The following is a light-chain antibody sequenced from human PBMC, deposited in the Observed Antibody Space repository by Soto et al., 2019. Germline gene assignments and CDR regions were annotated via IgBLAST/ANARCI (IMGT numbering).Light chain of an antibody. CDR2: DTS. Sequence: EIVLTQSPGTLSLSPGGRATLSCRASQSVHTFLAWYQQKPGQSPRLLISDTSNRATGVPARFSGSGSGTDFTLSISNLEPEDFAMYYYQQRFKWPLTFGGGTRVEIE. CDR3: QQRFKWPLT. V-gene: IGKV3-11*01. J-gene: IGKJ4*01. CDR1: QSVHTF.